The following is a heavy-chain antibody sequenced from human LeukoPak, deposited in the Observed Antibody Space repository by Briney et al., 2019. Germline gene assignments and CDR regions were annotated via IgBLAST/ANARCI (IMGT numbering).Heavy chain of an antibody. J-gene: IGHJ3*02. CDR3: ARDSDTYYDFWSGYNAFDI. CDR2: IYYSGST. D-gene: IGHD3-3*01. V-gene: IGHV4-59*01. CDR1: GGSISSYY. Sequence: SETLSLTCTVSGGSISSYYWSGLGQPPGKGREGIGYIYYSGSTNYNPSLQSRVTISVDTSKNQLSLKLSSVTAADTAVYYCARDSDTYYDFWSGYNAFDIWGQGTMVTVSS.